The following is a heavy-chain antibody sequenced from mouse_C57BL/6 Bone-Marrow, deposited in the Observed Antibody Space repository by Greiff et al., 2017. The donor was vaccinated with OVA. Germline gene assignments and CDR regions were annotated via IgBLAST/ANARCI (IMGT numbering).Heavy chain of an antibody. CDR3: ARHYYGSSYY. Sequence: EVNLVESGGDLVKPGGSLKLSCAASGFTFSSYGMSWVRQTPDKRLEWVATISSGGSYTYYPDSVKGRFTISRDNAKNTRYLQMSSLKAEDTAMYYCARHYYGSSYYWGQGTTLTVSS. CDR1: GFTFSSYG. J-gene: IGHJ2*01. D-gene: IGHD1-1*01. CDR2: ISSGGSYT. V-gene: IGHV5-6*01.